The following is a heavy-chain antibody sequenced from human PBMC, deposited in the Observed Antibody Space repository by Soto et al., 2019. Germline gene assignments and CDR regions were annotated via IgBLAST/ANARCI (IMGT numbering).Heavy chain of an antibody. J-gene: IGHJ4*02. CDR3: ARSIAATERPPIDY. CDR1: GFTFSSYW. Sequence: EVQLVESGGGLVQPGGSLRLSCAASGFTFSSYWMHWVRQAPGKGLVWVSRINSDGSSTSYADSVKGRFTISRDNAKNTLYLQMNSLRAEDTAVYYCARSIAATERPPIDYWGQGTLVTVSS. D-gene: IGHD6-25*01. V-gene: IGHV3-74*01. CDR2: INSDGSST.